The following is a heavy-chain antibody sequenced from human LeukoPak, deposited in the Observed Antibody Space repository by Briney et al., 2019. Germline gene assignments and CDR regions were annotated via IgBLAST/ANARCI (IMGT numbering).Heavy chain of an antibody. J-gene: IGHJ5*02. V-gene: IGHV1-69*06. Sequence: SVKVSCKASGGTFSSYAISWVRQAPGQGLEWMGGIIPIFGTANYAQKFQGRVTITADKSTSTAYMELSSLRSEDTAVYYCAKVLPIYFSPSSWFDPWGQGTLVTVSS. CDR3: AKVLPIYFSPSSWFDP. CDR1: GGTFSSYA. CDR2: IIPIFGTA. D-gene: IGHD3-3*01.